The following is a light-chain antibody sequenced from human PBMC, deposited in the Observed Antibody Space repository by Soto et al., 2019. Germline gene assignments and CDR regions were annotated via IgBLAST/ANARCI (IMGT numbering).Light chain of an antibody. CDR2: DDS. Sequence: SYELTQPPSVSVAPGQTARITCGGNNIGSKSVHWYQQKPGQAPVLVVYDDSDRPSGIPERFSGGNSGNPSTLTISRFEAGDDADYFCQVWDSSSDGVFGGGTKVTVL. CDR1: NIGSKS. V-gene: IGLV3-21*02. CDR3: QVWDSSSDGV. J-gene: IGLJ3*02.